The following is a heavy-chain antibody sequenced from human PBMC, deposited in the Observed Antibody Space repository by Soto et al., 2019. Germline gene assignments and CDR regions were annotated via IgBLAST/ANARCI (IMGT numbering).Heavy chain of an antibody. CDR1: GYTFNKYP. D-gene: IGHD1-26*01. J-gene: IGHJ2*01. Sequence: ASVKVSCKASGYTFNKYPIHWVRQAPGQGLEWMGWINAGNGNTKYSQKFQGRVTITRDTSASTAYMELSSLRSEDTAVYYCARGGSLYWYFDLWGRGTLVTVSS. CDR3: ARGGSLYWYFDL. CDR2: INAGNGNT. V-gene: IGHV1-3*01.